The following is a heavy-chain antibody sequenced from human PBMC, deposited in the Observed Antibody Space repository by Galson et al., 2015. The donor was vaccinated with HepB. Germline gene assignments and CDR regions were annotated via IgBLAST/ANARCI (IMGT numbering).Heavy chain of an antibody. CDR1: GGSISNNA. D-gene: IGHD3-22*01. CDR3: ARSYFDSSGYYPSGAFDI. CDR2: IIPILDIP. V-gene: IGHV1-69*04. Sequence: SVKVSCKASGGSISNNAISWVRQAPGQGLEWMGRIIPILDIPNYAQKFQGRVTLTADRSTSTVYMELSSLRSEDTAVYYCARSYFDSSGYYPSGAFDIWGQGTMVIVSS. J-gene: IGHJ3*02.